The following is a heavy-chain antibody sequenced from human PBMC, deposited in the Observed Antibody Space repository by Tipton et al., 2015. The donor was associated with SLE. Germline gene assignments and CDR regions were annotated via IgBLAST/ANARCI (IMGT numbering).Heavy chain of an antibody. V-gene: IGHV4-59*01. J-gene: IGHJ4*02. CDR2: IYYSGST. CDR1: GGSISSYY. Sequence: TLSLTCTVSGGSISSYYWSWIRQPPGKGLEWIGYIYYSGSTNYNPSLKSRVTISVDTSKNQFSLKLSSVAAADTAVYYCARGVVRFDYWGQGTLVTVSS. D-gene: IGHD3-10*01. CDR3: ARGVVRFDY.